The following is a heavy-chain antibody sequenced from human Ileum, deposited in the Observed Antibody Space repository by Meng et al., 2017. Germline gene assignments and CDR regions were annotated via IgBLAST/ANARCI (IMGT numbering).Heavy chain of an antibody. D-gene: IGHD7-27*01. CDR1: GGSVSSDGFQ. CDR2: AST. CDR3: ARDHWGSLDY. Sequence: QVQLQGSGPGLGRPAETLPLICTVSGGSVSSDGFQWGWVRQPPGKGLEWIGYASTNYNPSLKSRVTISLDTSKNQFSLELSSVTAADTAVYYCARDHWGSLDYWGQGILVTVSS. J-gene: IGHJ4*02. V-gene: IGHV4-61*08.